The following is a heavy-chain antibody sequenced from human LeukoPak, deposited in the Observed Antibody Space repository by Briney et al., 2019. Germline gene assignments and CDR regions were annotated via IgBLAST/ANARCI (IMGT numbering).Heavy chain of an antibody. CDR1: GFTFSSYA. CDR3: AKLGVAGIYYYYYYMDV. CDR2: ISGSGGST. J-gene: IGHJ6*03. Sequence: PGGSLRLSCAASGFTFSSYAMSWVRQAPGKGLEWVSAISGSGGSTYYADSVKGRFTISRDNSKNTLYLQMNSLRAEDTAVYYCAKLGVAGIYYYYYYMDVWGKGTTVTISS. D-gene: IGHD6-19*01. V-gene: IGHV3-23*01.